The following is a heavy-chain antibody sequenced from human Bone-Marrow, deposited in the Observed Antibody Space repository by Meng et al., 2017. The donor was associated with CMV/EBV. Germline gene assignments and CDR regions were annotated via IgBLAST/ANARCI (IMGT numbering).Heavy chain of an antibody. J-gene: IGHJ4*02. CDR3: ARQLFKYSSSSHSLGY. CDR2: IRYDGSNK. V-gene: IGHV3-30*02. CDR1: GFTFSSYG. D-gene: IGHD6-6*01. Sequence: GESLKISCAASGFTFSSYGMHWVRQAPGKGLEWVAFIRYDGSNKYYADSVKGRFTISRDNSKNTLYLQMNSLRAEDTAVYYCARQLFKYSSSSHSLGYWGQGTLVTVSS.